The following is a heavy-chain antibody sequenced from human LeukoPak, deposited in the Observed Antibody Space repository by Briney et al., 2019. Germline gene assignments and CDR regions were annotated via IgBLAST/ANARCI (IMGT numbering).Heavy chain of an antibody. V-gene: IGHV3-21*01. CDR3: ATTTVTSPDFDY. Sequence: GGSLRLSCAASGFTLSSYSMNWVRQAPGKGLEWVSSISSSSSYIYYADSVKGRFTISRDNAKNSLYLQMNSLRAEDTAVYYCATTTVTSPDFDYWGQGTLVTVSS. CDR1: GFTLSSYS. D-gene: IGHD4-17*01. J-gene: IGHJ4*02. CDR2: ISSSSSYI.